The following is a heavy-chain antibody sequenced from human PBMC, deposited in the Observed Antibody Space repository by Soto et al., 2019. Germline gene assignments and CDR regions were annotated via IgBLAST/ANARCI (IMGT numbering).Heavy chain of an antibody. Sequence: SQTLSLTCAISGDSVSSNSAAWNWIRQSPSRGLEWLGRTYYRSKWYNDYAVSVKSRITINPDTSKNQFSLQLNSVTPEDTAVYYCERAYCSGGSCWVWSNWFAPGGQGTLVTVSS. CDR1: GDSVSSNSAA. CDR3: ERAYCSGGSCWVWSNWFAP. CDR2: TYYRSKWYN. V-gene: IGHV6-1*01. D-gene: IGHD2-15*01. J-gene: IGHJ5*02.